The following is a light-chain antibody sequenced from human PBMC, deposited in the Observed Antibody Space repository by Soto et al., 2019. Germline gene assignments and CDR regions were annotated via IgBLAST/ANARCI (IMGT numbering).Light chain of an antibody. Sequence: VLTQSPATLSFSPGERATLSCRASLNVNSYLAWYQQKPGQAPRLLIYDASNRAAGIPARFSGSGSGTDFTLTISSLEPVDFAVYYCQQRSNWPRITFGQGTRLEIK. V-gene: IGKV3-11*01. CDR2: DAS. CDR3: QQRSNWPRIT. CDR1: LNVNSY. J-gene: IGKJ5*01.